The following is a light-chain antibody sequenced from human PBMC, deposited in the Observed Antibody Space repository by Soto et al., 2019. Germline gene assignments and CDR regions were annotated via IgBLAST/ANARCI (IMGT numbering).Light chain of an antibody. J-gene: IGKJ1*01. CDR3: QQYNSYWT. CDR1: QSISSW. Sequence: DIQMTQSPSTLSASVGDRVTITCRASQSISSWLAWYQQKPGKAPKLLIYDASSLESGVPSRFSGSGSETEFTLTISSLQPDDFATSYCQQYNSYWTFGQGTKVDI. V-gene: IGKV1-5*01. CDR2: DAS.